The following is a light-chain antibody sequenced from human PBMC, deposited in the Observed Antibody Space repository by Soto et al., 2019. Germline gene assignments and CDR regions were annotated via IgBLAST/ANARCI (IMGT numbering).Light chain of an antibody. CDR1: QSVYSS. V-gene: IGKV3-20*01. J-gene: IGKJ5*01. CDR2: GAS. CDR3: QQYGSSQT. Sequence: VLKQCRASRSVSPGNRAALACRASQSVYSSLAWYQQKPGQAPRLLIYGASSRATGIPDRFSGSGSGTDVTLTISRLEPEDFAVYYCQQYGSSQTFGQGTRLEIK.